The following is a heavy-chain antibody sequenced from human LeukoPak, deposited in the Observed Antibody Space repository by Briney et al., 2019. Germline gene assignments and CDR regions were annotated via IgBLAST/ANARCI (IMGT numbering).Heavy chain of an antibody. CDR1: GGSVRSYW. CDR2: IYSTGST. D-gene: IGHD1-26*01. V-gene: IGHV4-4*07. J-gene: IGHJ4*02. Sequence: PSETLSLTCDVSGGSVRSYWWGWVRQPAGKGLEWLGRIYSTGSTSFNPSLKSRLTLSIDTSTNQFSLKLTSVTAADTAVYFCARQGYTVSYYFLDYWSQGTLVTVSS. CDR3: ARQGYTVSYYFLDY.